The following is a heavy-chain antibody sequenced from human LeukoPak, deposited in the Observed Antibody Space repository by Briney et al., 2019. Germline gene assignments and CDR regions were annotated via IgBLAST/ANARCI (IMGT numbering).Heavy chain of an antibody. Sequence: GGSLRLSCAASAFTFSSHWMSWVRQAPGKGLEGGANIKEDGSEEYYVDSVKGRFTISRDNAKNSLYLQMNSLRAEDTAVYYCCRRWLNYYYYGMDVWGQGTTVTVSS. CDR3: CRRWLNYYYYGMDV. J-gene: IGHJ6*02. CDR2: IKEDGSEE. D-gene: IGHD5-18*01. CDR1: AFTFSSHW. V-gene: IGHV3-7*01.